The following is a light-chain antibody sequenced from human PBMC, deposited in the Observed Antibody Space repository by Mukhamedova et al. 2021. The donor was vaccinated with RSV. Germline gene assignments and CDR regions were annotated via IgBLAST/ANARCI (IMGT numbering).Light chain of an antibody. CDR3: QQYNSYPT. V-gene: IGKV1-5*03. Sequence: TWGASQSISSWLAWYQQKPGKAPKLLIYKASSLESGVPSRFSGSGSGTEFTLTISSLQPDDFATYYCQQYNSYPTFGQGTKVEIK. CDR1: QSISSW. CDR2: KAS. J-gene: IGKJ1*01.